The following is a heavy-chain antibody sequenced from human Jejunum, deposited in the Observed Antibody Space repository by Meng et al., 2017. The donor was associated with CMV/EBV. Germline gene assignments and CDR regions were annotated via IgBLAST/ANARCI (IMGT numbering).Heavy chain of an antibody. Sequence: SFAASGFSVRSNYMSWVRQAPGKGLEWVSILYSGGTTYYAESVKGRFTISRDNSKNTLYLQMNSLRAEDSAVYYCATGNGGSGPWGQGTPVTVSS. CDR2: LYSGGTT. D-gene: IGHD3-16*01. CDR1: GFSVRSNY. CDR3: ATGNGGSGP. J-gene: IGHJ4*02. V-gene: IGHV3-53*01.